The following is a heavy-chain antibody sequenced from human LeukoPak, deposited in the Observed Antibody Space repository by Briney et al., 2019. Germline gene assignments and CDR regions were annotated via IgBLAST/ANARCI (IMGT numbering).Heavy chain of an antibody. CDR2: IRYDGTIK. Sequence: PGGSLRLSCVASGFTFSSYGMHWVRQAPGKGLEWVAIIRYDGTIKNYADSVKGRFSISRDNSKHTMYLQMNSLRDEDTAMYYCAKGTNDPSGYRIDYWGQGTLVTVSS. CDR3: AKGTNDPSGYRIDY. D-gene: IGHD3-22*01. J-gene: IGHJ4*02. V-gene: IGHV3-30*02. CDR1: GFTFSSYG.